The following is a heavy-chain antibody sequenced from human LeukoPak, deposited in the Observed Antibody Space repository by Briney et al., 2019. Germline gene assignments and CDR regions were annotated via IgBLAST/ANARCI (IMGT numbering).Heavy chain of an antibody. J-gene: IGHJ4*02. Sequence: PSETLSLTCAGYGGSFSGYYWSWIRQPPGKGLEWVGELNHSGRTNYNQSLKRLVTISVDTSKNPFSLKLSFVTAAETAVYYCARGRKPITLVRGSSRPRAYFDCLGQGSLVTVCS. D-gene: IGHD3-10*01. CDR2: LNHSGRT. V-gene: IGHV4-34*01. CDR1: GGSFSGYY. CDR3: ARGRKPITLVRGSSRPRAYFDC.